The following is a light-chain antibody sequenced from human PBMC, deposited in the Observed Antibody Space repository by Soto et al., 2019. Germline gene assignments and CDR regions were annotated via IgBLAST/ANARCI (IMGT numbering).Light chain of an antibody. CDR2: DAS. CDR3: QQRNGWVT. CDR1: QSIRNY. J-gene: IGKJ4*01. Sequence: EVVLTQSPATLSLSPGERATLSCRASQSIRNYLAWYQQKPGQSPRLLIYDASNSATGIPARFSGSGSGTDFILTISCLEPEDSRVYYCQQRNGWVTFGGGTKVEIK. V-gene: IGKV3-11*01.